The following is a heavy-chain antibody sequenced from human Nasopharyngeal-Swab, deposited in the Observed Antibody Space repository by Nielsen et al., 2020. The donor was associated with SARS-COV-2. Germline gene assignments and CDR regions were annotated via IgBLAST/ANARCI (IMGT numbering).Heavy chain of an antibody. D-gene: IGHD5-18*01. CDR3: ARSHSADTAMVTLAY. CDR1: GYTFTGYY. J-gene: IGHJ4*02. Sequence: VKVSCKASGYTFTGYYMHWVRQAPGQGLEWMGRINPNSGGTNYAQKFQGRVTMTRDTSISTAYMELSRLRSDDTAVYYCARSHSADTAMVTLAYWGQGTLVTVSS. CDR2: INPNSGGT. V-gene: IGHV1-2*06.